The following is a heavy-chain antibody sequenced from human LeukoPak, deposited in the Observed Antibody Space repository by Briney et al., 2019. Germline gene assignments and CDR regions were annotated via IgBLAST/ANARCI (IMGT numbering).Heavy chain of an antibody. D-gene: IGHD3-10*01. Sequence: SETLSLTCTISSGSISSYHWSWIRQPPGKGLEWIGNIYYTGDTNYNPSLKSRVTISVDTSKNQFSLKLSSVTAADTAVYYCARGTRRGYYFDYWGQGTLVTVSS. CDR2: IYYTGDT. V-gene: IGHV4-59*01. CDR3: ARGTRRGYYFDY. CDR1: SGSISSYH. J-gene: IGHJ4*02.